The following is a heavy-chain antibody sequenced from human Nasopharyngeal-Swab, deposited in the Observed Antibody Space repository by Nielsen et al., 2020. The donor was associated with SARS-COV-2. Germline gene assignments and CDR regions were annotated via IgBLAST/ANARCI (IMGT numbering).Heavy chain of an antibody. J-gene: IGHJ4*02. CDR2: ISSSGNTM. CDR1: GFTFSSSE. Sequence: GESLKISCAASGFTFSSSEMTWVRQAPGKGLEWVSYISSSGNTMYYADSVKGRFTISRGNAKNSLYLQMNSLRAEDTAVYYRARGPGGSYFDSWGQGTLVTVSS. CDR3: ARGPGGSYFDS. D-gene: IGHD1-26*01. V-gene: IGHV3-48*03.